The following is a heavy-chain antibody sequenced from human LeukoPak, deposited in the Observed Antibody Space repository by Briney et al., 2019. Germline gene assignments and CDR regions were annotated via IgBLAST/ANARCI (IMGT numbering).Heavy chain of an antibody. CDR1: GFTFDDYA. D-gene: IGHD5-18*01. CDR3: AKAKFKNGYGAYYFDY. Sequence: PGGSLRLSCAASGFTFDDYAMHWVRQAPGKGLEWVSGISWNSGSIGYADSVKGRFTISRDNAKNSLYLQMNSLRAEDTALYYCAKAKFKNGYGAYYFDYWGQGTLVTVSS. V-gene: IGHV3-9*01. CDR2: ISWNSGSI. J-gene: IGHJ4*02.